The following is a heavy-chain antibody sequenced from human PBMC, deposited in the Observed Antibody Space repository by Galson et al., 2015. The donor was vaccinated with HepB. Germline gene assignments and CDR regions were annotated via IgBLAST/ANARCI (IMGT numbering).Heavy chain of an antibody. CDR2: ISGSGGST. J-gene: IGHJ4*02. CDR3: AKDPPRIAAPGIAAAGTNY. CDR1: GFTFSSYA. Sequence: SLRLSCAASGFTFSSYAMSWVRQAPGKGLEWVSAISGSGGSTYYADSVKGRFTISRDNSKNTLYLQMNSLRAEDTAVYYCAKDPPRIAAPGIAAAGTNYWGQGTLVTVSS. D-gene: IGHD6-13*01. V-gene: IGHV3-23*01.